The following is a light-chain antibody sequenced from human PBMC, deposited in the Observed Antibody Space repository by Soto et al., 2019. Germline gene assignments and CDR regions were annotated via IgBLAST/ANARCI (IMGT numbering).Light chain of an antibody. CDR2: GAS. J-gene: IGKJ1*01. V-gene: IGKV3-20*01. CDR1: QSVSSSY. CDR3: QQYGGSMT. Sequence: EIVLTQSPGTLSLSPGERATLACRASQSVSSSYLAWYQQKPGQAPRLLIYGASSRATGIPDRFSGSGSGTDFTLIVNRLEPEDFAVYYCQQYGGSMTFGQGTKVDIK.